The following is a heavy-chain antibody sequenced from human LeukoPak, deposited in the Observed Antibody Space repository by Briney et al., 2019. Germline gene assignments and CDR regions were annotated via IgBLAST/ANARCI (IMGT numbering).Heavy chain of an antibody. Sequence: GASVKVSCKASGYTFTSYYMHWVRQAPGQGLEWMGIINPSGGSTSFAQKFQGRVTMTRDTSTSTVYMELSSLRSEDTAVYYCAREDQVTVYGDYPGHFDYWGQGTSVTVSS. CDR3: AREDQVTVYGDYPGHFDY. CDR1: GYTFTSYY. D-gene: IGHD4-17*01. J-gene: IGHJ4*02. V-gene: IGHV1-46*01. CDR2: INPSGGST.